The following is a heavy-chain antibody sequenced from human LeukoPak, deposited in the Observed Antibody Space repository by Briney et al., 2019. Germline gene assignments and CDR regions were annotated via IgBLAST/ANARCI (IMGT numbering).Heavy chain of an antibody. J-gene: IGHJ4*02. V-gene: IGHV4-59*08. Sequence: SETLSLTCTVSGGSISTYYWSWIRQPPGKGLEWIGYIHDSGSTNYNPSRKSRVTISVDTSKNQFSLKLSSVTAADTAVYYCARQNIAVAASYYFDYWGQGTLVTVSS. D-gene: IGHD6-19*01. CDR1: GGSISTYY. CDR2: IHDSGST. CDR3: ARQNIAVAASYYFDY.